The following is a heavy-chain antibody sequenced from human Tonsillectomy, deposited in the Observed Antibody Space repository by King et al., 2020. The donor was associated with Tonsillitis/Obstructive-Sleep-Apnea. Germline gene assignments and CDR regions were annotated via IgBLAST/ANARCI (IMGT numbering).Heavy chain of an antibody. CDR3: AGGGGGGTYLVFDY. V-gene: IGHV1-8*01. CDR2: LNPNSGNT. D-gene: IGHD1-26*01. J-gene: IGHJ4*02. Sequence: VQLVESGAEVKKPGASVKVSCKASGYTFTSYDINWVRQATGQGLEWMGWLNPNSGNTGYARKFQGRVTMTRNTSVSTAYLELSSLRSEDTAVYYCAGGGGGGTYLVFDYWGQGTLVTVSS. CDR1: GYTFTSYD.